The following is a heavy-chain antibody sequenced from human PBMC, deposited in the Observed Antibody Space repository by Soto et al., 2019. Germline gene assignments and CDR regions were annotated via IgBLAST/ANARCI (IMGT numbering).Heavy chain of an antibody. CDR2: IYYSGST. D-gene: IGHD6-19*01. Sequence: QVQLQESGPGLVKPSQTLSLTCTVTGGSISSGGYYWSWIRQHPGKGLEWIGYIYYSGSTYYNPSLKSRVTISVDTSKNQFSLKLSSVTAADTAVYYCAREGDSSGWYVDYWGQGTLVTVSS. CDR1: GGSISSGGYY. V-gene: IGHV4-31*03. J-gene: IGHJ4*02. CDR3: AREGDSSGWYVDY.